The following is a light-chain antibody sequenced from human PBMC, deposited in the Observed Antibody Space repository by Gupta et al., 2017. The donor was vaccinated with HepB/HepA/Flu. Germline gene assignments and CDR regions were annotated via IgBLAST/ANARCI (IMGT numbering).Light chain of an antibody. Sequence: EIVLTQSPATLSLSPGERATLSCRASQSVSSYLAWYQQKPGQAPRLLIYDASNRATGITARFSGSGSGKDFTLTISSREPEDFAVYYCQQRSNWPPWTFGQGTKVEIK. CDR1: QSVSSY. CDR2: DAS. V-gene: IGKV3-11*01. J-gene: IGKJ1*01. CDR3: QQRSNWPPWT.